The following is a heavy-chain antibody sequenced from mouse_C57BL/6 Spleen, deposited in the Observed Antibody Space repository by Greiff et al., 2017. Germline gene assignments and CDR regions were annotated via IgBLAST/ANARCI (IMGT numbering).Heavy chain of an antibody. CDR3: ARYPHYYGSSYGFDY. CDR2: IDPSDSET. Sequence: QVQLQQPGAELVRPGSSVKLSCKASGYTFTSYWMHWVKQRPIQGLEWIGNIDPSDSETHYNQKFKDKATLTVDKSSSTAYMQLSSLTSEDSAVYYCARYPHYYGSSYGFDYWGQGTTRTVSS. D-gene: IGHD1-1*01. J-gene: IGHJ2*01. V-gene: IGHV1-52*01. CDR1: GYTFTSYW.